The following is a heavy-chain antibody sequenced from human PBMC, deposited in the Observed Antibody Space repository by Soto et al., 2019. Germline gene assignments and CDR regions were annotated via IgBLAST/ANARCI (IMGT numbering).Heavy chain of an antibody. V-gene: IGHV3-23*01. D-gene: IGHD2-21*01. CDR1: GFTFSSNA. CDR3: ARDLWGYLH. Sequence: EVQLLESGGGLVQPGGALRLSCAASGFTFSSNAMSWVRQAPGKGLEWISSISAGSEGAYYADSVKGRFTISRDNSNNTLYLQMNSLRAEDTAVYYCARDLWGYLHWGQGTLVTVSS. CDR2: ISAGSEGA. J-gene: IGHJ4*02.